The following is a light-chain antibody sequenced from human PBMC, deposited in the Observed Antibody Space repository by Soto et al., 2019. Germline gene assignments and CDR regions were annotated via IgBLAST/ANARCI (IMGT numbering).Light chain of an antibody. V-gene: IGKV1-16*02. CDR1: QGINNY. Sequence: DIQMTQSPSSLSASVGDRVTITCRASQGINNYLTWFQQKPGKDPKSLIYDASTLHSGVPSKFSGSGSGTDFTLTISSLQPEDFATYYCQQYKNYPFTFGPGTKVDIK. CDR3: QQYKNYPFT. CDR2: DAS. J-gene: IGKJ3*01.